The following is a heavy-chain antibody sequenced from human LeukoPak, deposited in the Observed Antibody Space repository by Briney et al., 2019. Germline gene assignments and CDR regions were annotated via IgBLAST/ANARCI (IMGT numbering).Heavy chain of an antibody. J-gene: IGHJ4*02. Sequence: GGSLRLSCAASGFTFSSYAMHWVRQAPGKGRECGADISYDGSNKNYADSVKGRFTISRDNSKNTLYLQKNSLRAEDTAVYYCAREGLTGYYKYWGQGTLVTVSS. CDR2: ISYDGSNK. V-gene: IGHV3-30*04. CDR3: AREGLTGYYKY. CDR1: GFTFSSYA. D-gene: IGHD3-9*01.